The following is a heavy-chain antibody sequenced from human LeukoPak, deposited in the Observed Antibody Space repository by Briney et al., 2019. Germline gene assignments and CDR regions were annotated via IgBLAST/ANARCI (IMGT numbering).Heavy chain of an antibody. CDR3: ANGSGSPLGDAYDV. CDR2: IKYDRSVK. Sequence: GGSLRLSCAASRFTFNRYWMNWVRQAPGKGLEWVAIIKYDRSVKYYVDSVRGSFTISREYARNSLYLKMHILSAVDTAVYYYANGSGSPLGDAYDVWGQGTMVTV. D-gene: IGHD3-3*01. J-gene: IGHJ3*01. CDR1: RFTFNRYW. V-gene: IGHV3-7*01.